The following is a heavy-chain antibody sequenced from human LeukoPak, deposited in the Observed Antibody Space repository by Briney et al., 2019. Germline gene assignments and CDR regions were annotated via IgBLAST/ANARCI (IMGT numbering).Heavy chain of an antibody. D-gene: IGHD2-2*01. Sequence: ASVKVSCKASGYTFTSYYMHWVRQAPGQGLEWMGWINPNSGGTNYAQKFQGRVTMTRDTSISTAYMELSRLRSDDTAVYYCARDLHLGELVPAAKRGFDYWGQGTLVTVSS. J-gene: IGHJ4*02. CDR1: GYTFTSYY. CDR2: INPNSGGT. V-gene: IGHV1-2*02. CDR3: ARDLHLGELVPAAKRGFDY.